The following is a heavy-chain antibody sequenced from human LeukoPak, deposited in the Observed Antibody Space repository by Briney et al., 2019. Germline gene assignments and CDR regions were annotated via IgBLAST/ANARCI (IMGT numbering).Heavy chain of an antibody. V-gene: IGHV1-3*01. Sequence: PGASVKVSCKASGCTFTSYAMHWVRQAPGQRLEWMGWINAGNGNTKYSQKFQGRVTITRDTSASTAYMELSSLRSEDAAVYYCARDLRYYYGSAYYGMDVWGKGTTVTVSS. CDR3: ARDLRYYYGSAYYGMDV. D-gene: IGHD3-10*01. J-gene: IGHJ6*04. CDR2: INAGNGNT. CDR1: GCTFTSYA.